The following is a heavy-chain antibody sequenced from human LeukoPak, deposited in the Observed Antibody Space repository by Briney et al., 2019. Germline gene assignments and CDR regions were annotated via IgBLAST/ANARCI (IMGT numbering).Heavy chain of an antibody. CDR1: EYILTELF. CDR2: FDPGDGET. CDR3: ATGSGSYYFDY. Sequence: ASVKVSCKVSEYILTELFMHWVRQAPGKGLEWMGGFDPGDGETIYAQKFQGRVTMTEDTSTDTAYMELSSLRSEDTAVYYCATGSGSYYFDYWGQGTLVTVSS. V-gene: IGHV1-24*01. D-gene: IGHD1-26*01. J-gene: IGHJ4*02.